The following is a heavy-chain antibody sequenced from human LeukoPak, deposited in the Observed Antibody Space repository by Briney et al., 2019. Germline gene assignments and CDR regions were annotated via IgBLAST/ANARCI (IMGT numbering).Heavy chain of an antibody. J-gene: IGHJ3*02. CDR1: GFTFSSYG. CDR3: AKDSSWYGPSYDAFDI. D-gene: IGHD6-13*01. CDR2: IRYDGSNK. Sequence: GGSLRLSCAASGFTFSSYGMHWVRQAPGKGLEWVAFIRYDGSNKYYADSMKGRFTISRDNSKNTLYLQMNSLRAEDTAVYYCAKDSSWYGPSYDAFDIWGQGTMVTVSS. V-gene: IGHV3-30*02.